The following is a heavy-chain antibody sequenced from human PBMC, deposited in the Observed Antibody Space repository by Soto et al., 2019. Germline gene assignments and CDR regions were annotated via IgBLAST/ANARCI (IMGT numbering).Heavy chain of an antibody. D-gene: IGHD4-17*01. CDR1: GFILDDYG. CDR3: ARDCHYGDYGCYFDY. V-gene: IGHV3-20*01. J-gene: IGHJ4*02. CDR2: FNWNGGST. Sequence: EVQLVESGGGVVRPGGSLRLSCAASGFILDDYGVSWFGRAQGKGLEWVSGFNWNGGSTGYADSVKSRCTISRGKATNSLYLQMNSLRAEDTALHHCARDCHYGDYGCYFDYWGQGTLVAVSS.